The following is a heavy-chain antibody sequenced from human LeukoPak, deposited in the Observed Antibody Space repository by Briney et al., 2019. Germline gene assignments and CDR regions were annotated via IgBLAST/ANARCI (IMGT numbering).Heavy chain of an antibody. CDR2: ISAYNGNT. V-gene: IGHV1-18*04. J-gene: IGHJ4*02. CDR1: GYTFTSYY. D-gene: IGHD6-13*01. CDR3: ARSSSSWDTDDY. Sequence: ASVKVSCKASGYTFTSYYMHWVRQAPGQGLGWMGWISAYNGNTNYAQKLQGRVTMTTDTSTSTAYMELRSLRSDDTAVYYCARSSSSWDTDDYWGQGTLVTVSS.